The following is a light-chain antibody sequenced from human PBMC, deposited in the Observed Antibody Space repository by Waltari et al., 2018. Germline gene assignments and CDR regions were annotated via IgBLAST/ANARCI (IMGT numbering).Light chain of an antibody. CDR2: DAS. CDR3: QQYNDWPPELT. V-gene: IGKV3-15*01. J-gene: IGKJ4*01. CDR1: QSVSRK. Sequence: ETLMTQSPATLSEYRGDRATLSCRASQSVSRKLAWYQQKPGQAPRLLIFDASIRATGTPARFSGSGSGTEFTLTISSLQSEDFAVYYCQQYNDWPPELTFGGGTKVEIK.